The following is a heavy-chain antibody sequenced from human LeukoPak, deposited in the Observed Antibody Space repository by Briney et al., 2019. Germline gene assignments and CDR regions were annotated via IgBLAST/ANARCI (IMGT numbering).Heavy chain of an antibody. CDR2: ISSSGSTI. J-gene: IGHJ4*02. CDR3: ARGPPRVPYYFDY. Sequence: GGSLRLSCAASGFTFSDYYMGWIRQAPGKGLEWVSYISSSGSTIYYADSVKDRFTISRDNAKNSLYLQMNSLRAEDTAVYYCARGPPRVPYYFDYWGQGTLVTVSS. V-gene: IGHV3-11*01. CDR1: GFTFSDYY.